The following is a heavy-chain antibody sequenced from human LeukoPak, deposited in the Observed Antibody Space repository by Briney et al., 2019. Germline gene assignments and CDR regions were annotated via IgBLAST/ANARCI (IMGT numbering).Heavy chain of an antibody. J-gene: IGHJ4*02. V-gene: IGHV1-2*02. Sequence: ASVKVSCKASGYTFTGYYMHWVRQAPGQGFEWMGWINPNSGGTNYAQKFQGRVTMTRDTSISTAYMELSRLRSDDTAVYYCARLRIYYDSSGLLRGFDYWGQGTLVTVSS. CDR3: ARLRIYYDSSGLLRGFDY. CDR2: INPNSGGT. D-gene: IGHD3-22*01. CDR1: GYTFTGYY.